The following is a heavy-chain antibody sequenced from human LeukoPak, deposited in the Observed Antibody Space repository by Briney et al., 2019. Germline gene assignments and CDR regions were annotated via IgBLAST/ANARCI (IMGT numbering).Heavy chain of an antibody. CDR1: GYTFTSYG. CDR3: ASSGGEVGATSGAFDI. CDR2: IIPIFGTA. Sequence: GASVKVSCKASGYTFTSYGISWVRQAPGQGLEWMGGIIPIFGTANYAQKFQGRVTITADESTSTAYMELSSLRSEDTAVYYCASSGGEVGATSGAFDIWGQGTMVTVSS. J-gene: IGHJ3*02. V-gene: IGHV1-69*13. D-gene: IGHD1-26*01.